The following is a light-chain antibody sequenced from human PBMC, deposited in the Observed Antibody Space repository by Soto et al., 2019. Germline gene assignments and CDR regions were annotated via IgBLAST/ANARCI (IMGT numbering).Light chain of an antibody. Sequence: MTHSPSSLSASVGDRVTITCRASQGIRNDLGWYQQKPGKAPKLLIYAASSLHSEVPSRFSGSGSGTDFTLTISSLQPEDFATYFCLQDYNYPPTFGQGTKVDIK. J-gene: IGKJ1*01. V-gene: IGKV1-6*01. CDR1: QGIRND. CDR3: LQDYNYPPT. CDR2: AAS.